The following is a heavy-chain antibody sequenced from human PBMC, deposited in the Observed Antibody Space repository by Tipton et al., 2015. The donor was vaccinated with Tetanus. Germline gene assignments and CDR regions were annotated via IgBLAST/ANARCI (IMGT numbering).Heavy chain of an antibody. Sequence: TLSLTCTVSGGSISSYYWSWIRQPPGEGLEWIGYISHRGSTNYNPSLKSRVTMSVDTSKNQFSLRLSSATAADTAVYYCARVRRGCSGGGCYSSFDPWGQGSLVIVSS. CDR1: GGSISSYY. CDR3: ARVRRGCSGGGCYSSFDP. V-gene: IGHV4-59*01. CDR2: ISHRGST. D-gene: IGHD2-15*01. J-gene: IGHJ5*02.